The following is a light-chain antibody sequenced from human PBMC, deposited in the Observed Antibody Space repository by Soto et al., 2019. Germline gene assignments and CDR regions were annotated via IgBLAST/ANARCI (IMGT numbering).Light chain of an antibody. V-gene: IGKV1-5*01. Sequence: DIQMTQSPPTLSASVGDRVTITCRASQSIRHYLAWYQQMPGKAPKLLIYGASTLQSGVPSRFSGCGSGTEFTLTISSLQPDDFGTYFCQHHNSYSQTFGQGTKV. CDR1: QSIRHY. CDR2: GAS. J-gene: IGKJ1*01. CDR3: QHHNSYSQT.